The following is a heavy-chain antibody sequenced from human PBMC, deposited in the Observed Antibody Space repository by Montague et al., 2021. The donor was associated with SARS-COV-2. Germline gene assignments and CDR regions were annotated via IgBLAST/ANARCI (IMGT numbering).Heavy chain of an antibody. CDR2: IHHSGTT. V-gene: IGHV4-39*01. CDR1: GGSVSGTSYY. Sequence: SETLSLTCTVSGGSVSGTSYYWAWIRQPPGKGLEGMVNIHHSGTTFYNLSLKSRVTISVDTSKNEVSRKLNSVTAADTAVYYCARQGGPAGKHWFDPWGQGTLVTVSS. J-gene: IGHJ5*02. CDR3: ARQGGPAGKHWFDP. D-gene: IGHD2-2*01.